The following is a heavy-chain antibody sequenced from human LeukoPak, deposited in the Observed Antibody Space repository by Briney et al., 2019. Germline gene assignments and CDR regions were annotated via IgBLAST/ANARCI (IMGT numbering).Heavy chain of an antibody. D-gene: IGHD1-1*01. CDR3: AKLWSTSRGAFDI. CDR1: GFTFTSYA. CDR2: VIGSGGST. V-gene: IGHV3-23*01. J-gene: IGHJ3*02. Sequence: GGSLRLSCAASGFTFTSYAMSWVRQAPGKGLEWVSGVIGSGGSTYYADSVKGRFTISRDNSKNTLYLQMNSLRAEDTAVYYCAKLWSTSRGAFDIWGQGTMVTVSS.